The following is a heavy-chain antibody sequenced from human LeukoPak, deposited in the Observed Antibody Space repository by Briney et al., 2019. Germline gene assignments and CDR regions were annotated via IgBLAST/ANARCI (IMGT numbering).Heavy chain of an antibody. CDR2: IYTTGTT. V-gene: IGHV4-4*07. D-gene: IGHD5-18*01. CDR3: GTQGDTASDNFIDY. J-gene: IGHJ4*02. Sequence: SETLSLTCTASGGSINSYSWGWVRQPAGKGLEWVGRIYTTGTTNYCPSLKSRLTISLDTSKNKISLKLRYVIAADTAAYYYGTQGDTASDNFIDYCRQGTLVSASS. CDR1: GGSINSYS.